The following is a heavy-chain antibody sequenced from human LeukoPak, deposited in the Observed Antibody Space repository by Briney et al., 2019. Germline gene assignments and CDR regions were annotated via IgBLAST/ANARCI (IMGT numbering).Heavy chain of an antibody. J-gene: IGHJ6*04. CDR3: ARGTSLVDDIVVVPALV. D-gene: IGHD2-2*01. Sequence: SETLSLTCTVSGGSISGYYWSWIRQPPGKGLEWIGYIYYSGSTNYNPSLKSRVTISVDTSKNQFSLKLSSVTAADTAVYYCARGTSLVDDIVVVPALVWGKGTTVTVSS. V-gene: IGHV4-59*01. CDR1: GGSISGYY. CDR2: IYYSGST.